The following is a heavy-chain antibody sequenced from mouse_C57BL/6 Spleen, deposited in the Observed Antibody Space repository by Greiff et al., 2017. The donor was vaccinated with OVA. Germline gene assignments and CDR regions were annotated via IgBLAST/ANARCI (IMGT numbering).Heavy chain of an antibody. V-gene: IGHV1-15*01. Sequence: VQLQQSGAELVRPGASVTLSCKASGYTFTDYEMHWVKQTPVHGLEWIGAIDPETGGTAYNQKFKGKAILTADKSSSTAYMELRSLTSEDSAVYYCTRRGYGNYCFDYWGQGTTLTVSS. CDR3: TRRGYGNYCFDY. CDR1: GYTFTDYE. CDR2: IDPETGGT. J-gene: IGHJ2*01. D-gene: IGHD2-1*01.